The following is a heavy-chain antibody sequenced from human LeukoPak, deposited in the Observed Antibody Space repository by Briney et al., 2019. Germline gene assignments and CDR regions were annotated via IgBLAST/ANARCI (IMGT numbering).Heavy chain of an antibody. D-gene: IGHD3-9*01. V-gene: IGHV4-4*07. J-gene: IGHJ6*03. CDR1: GGSISSYY. CDR3: SREYYEILTGTSYYYYYYMDV. CDR2: IYTSGST. Sequence: SGPTLVKPSETLSLTCTVSGGSISSYYWSWIRQPAGKGLEWIGRIYTSGSTNYNPSLKSRVTMSVDTSKNQFSLKLSSVTAAETAVYYCSREYYEILTGTSYYYYYYMDVWGKGTTVTVSS.